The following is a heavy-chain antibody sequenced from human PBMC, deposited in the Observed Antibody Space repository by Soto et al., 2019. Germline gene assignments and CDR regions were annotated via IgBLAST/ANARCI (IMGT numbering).Heavy chain of an antibody. CDR2: INHSGST. V-gene: IGHV4-34*01. CDR1: GGSFSGYY. CDR3: ARGRGVRGVRTVIYYYYMDV. J-gene: IGHJ6*03. Sequence: QVQLQQWGAGLLKPSETLSLTCAVYGGSFSGYYWSWIRQPPGKGLEWIGEINHSGSTNYNPSLKSRVTISVDTSKNQFSLKLSSVTAADTAVYYCARGRGVRGVRTVIYYYYMDVWGKGTTVTVSS. D-gene: IGHD3-10*01.